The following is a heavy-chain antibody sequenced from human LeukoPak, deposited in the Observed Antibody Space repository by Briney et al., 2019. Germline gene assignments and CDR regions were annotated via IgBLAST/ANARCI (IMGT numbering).Heavy chain of an antibody. CDR2: ICGSGSST. CDR3: AKLGDILTGYPYYFDC. D-gene: IGHD3-9*01. V-gene: IGHV3-23*01. J-gene: IGHJ4*02. Sequence: HPGGSLRLSCAASGFTFSSYAMSWVRQAPGKGLEWVSAICGSGSSTYYADSVKGWFTISRDNSKNTLYLQMNSRRAEDTAVYYCAKLGDILTGYPYYFDCWGQGTLVTVSS. CDR1: GFTFSSYA.